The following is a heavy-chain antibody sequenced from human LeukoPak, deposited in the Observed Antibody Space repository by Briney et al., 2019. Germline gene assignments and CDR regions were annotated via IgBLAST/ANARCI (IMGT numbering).Heavy chain of an antibody. Sequence: GGSLRLSCAASGFIFTAYSMNWVRQAPGKGLEWVSYVTTDNSDISYADSVKGRFTISRDNAKNSLYLQMNSLRVEDTAVYYCAKELVGATIGGVGYWGQGTLVTVSS. D-gene: IGHD1-26*01. J-gene: IGHJ4*02. CDR1: GFIFTAYS. CDR2: VTTDNSDI. CDR3: AKELVGATIGGVGY. V-gene: IGHV3-21*05.